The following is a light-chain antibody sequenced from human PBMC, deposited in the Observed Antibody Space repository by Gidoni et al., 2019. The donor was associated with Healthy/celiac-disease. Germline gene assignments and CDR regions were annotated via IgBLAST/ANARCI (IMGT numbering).Light chain of an antibody. J-gene: IGLJ2*01. CDR2: GNS. CDR1: SSNIGAGYA. Sequence: QSVLTQPPSVSGAPGQRVTISCTGSSSNIGAGYAVHWYQQLPGPAPKLLIYGNSNRPSGVPDRFSGSKSGTSASLAITGLQAEDEADYYCQSYDSSLSDDVVFGGGTKLTVL. V-gene: IGLV1-40*01. CDR3: QSYDSSLSDDVV.